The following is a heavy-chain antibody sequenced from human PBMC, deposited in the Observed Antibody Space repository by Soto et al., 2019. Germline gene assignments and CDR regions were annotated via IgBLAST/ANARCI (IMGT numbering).Heavy chain of an antibody. Sequence: PSETLSLTCTVSGGSISSSSYYWGWIRQPPGKGLEWIGSIYYSGSTYYNPSLKSRVTISVDTSKNQFSLKLSSVTAADTAVYYFARPPGTISLTHSWRQAPPITVS. CDR1: GGSISSSSYY. J-gene: IGHJ5*02. CDR3: ARPPGTISLTHS. V-gene: IGHV4-39*01. CDR2: IYYSGST. D-gene: IGHD3-9*01.